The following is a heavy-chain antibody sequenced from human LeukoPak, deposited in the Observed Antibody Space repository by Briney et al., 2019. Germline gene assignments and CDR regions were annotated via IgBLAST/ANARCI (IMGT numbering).Heavy chain of an antibody. Sequence: TGGSLRLSCAASGFTFSSYAMHWVRQAPGKGLEWVAVISYDGSNKYYADSVKGRFTISRDNSKNTLYLQMNSLRAEDTAVYYCAKDRNLWFGESPGYWGQGTLVTVSA. CDR2: ISYDGSNK. CDR3: AKDRNLWFGESPGY. D-gene: IGHD3-10*01. CDR1: GFTFSSYA. V-gene: IGHV3-30*04. J-gene: IGHJ4*02.